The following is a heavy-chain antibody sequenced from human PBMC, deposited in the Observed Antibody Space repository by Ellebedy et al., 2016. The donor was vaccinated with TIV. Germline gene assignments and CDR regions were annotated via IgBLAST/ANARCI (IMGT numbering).Heavy chain of an antibody. D-gene: IGHD3-16*01. Sequence: PGGSLRLSCAASGFTFSSYSMNWVRQAPGKGLDWVSSISSSSSYIYYADSVKGRFTISRDNSKNTLYLQMNSLRAEDTAVYYCAKDPSRGPFRGWVDYWGQGTLVTVSS. CDR1: GFTFSSYS. CDR3: AKDPSRGPFRGWVDY. V-gene: IGHV3-21*04. J-gene: IGHJ4*02. CDR2: ISSSSSYI.